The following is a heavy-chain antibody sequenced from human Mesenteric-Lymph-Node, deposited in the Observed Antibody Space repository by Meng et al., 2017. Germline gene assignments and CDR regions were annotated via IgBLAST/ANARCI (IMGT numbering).Heavy chain of an antibody. CDR1: AYTFSSHG. CDR3: AREPPYYYDSSGYYDIDY. Sequence: QGQPVQAGAEVTKPGPSVQVSCQASAYTFSSHGITWLRQATGQGLEWIGWLSGDDGSTNYAQKLRGRVTVTTDISTSTDYMELSRLRSDDTAVYYCAREPPYYYDSSGYYDIDYWGQGTLVTVSS. V-gene: IGHV1-18*04. CDR2: LSGDDGST. J-gene: IGHJ4*02. D-gene: IGHD3-22*01.